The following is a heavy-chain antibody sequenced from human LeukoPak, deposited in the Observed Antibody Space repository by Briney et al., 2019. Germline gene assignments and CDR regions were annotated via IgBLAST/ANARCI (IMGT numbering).Heavy chain of an antibody. J-gene: IGHJ6*02. CDR2: ISGSGGST. CDR3: AKRIGVVVVVAATTRPFFGGMDV. V-gene: IGHV3-23*01. Sequence: GGSLRLSCAASGFTFSSYAMSWVRQAPGKGLEWVSAISGSGGSTYYADSVKGRFTISRDNSKNTLYLQMNSLRAEDTAVYYCAKRIGVVVVVAATTRPFFGGMDVWGQGTTVTVSS. D-gene: IGHD2-15*01. CDR1: GFTFSSYA.